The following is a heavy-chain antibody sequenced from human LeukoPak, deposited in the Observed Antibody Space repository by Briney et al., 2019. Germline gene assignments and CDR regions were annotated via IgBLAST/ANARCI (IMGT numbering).Heavy chain of an antibody. Sequence: GGSLRLSCAASGFTFSSYEMKWVRQAPGKGLEWVSYISSSGSTIYYADPGKVRFTISRDNAKNSLYLQMNSLRAEDTAVYYCAELAITMIGGVWGKGTTVTISS. CDR3: AELAITMIGGV. CDR1: GFTFSSYE. D-gene: IGHD3-10*02. V-gene: IGHV3-48*03. J-gene: IGHJ6*04. CDR2: ISSSGSTI.